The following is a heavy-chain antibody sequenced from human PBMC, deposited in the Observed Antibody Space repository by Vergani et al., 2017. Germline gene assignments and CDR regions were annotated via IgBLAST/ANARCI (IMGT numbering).Heavy chain of an antibody. CDR1: GYTFTNYY. D-gene: IGHD3-9*01. V-gene: IGHV1-46*01. J-gene: IGHJ6*03. Sequence: QVLLVQSGAEVKKPGASVRVSCKTSGYTFTNYYIHWVRQAPGQGLEWMGIINPSGGSTTYAQQFQGRLTMTRDTSTSTVYMDLSNLRSEDTAVYYCARDRAILTGAYYYYYMDVWGKGTTVTVSS. CDR2: INPSGGST. CDR3: ARDRAILTGAYYYYYMDV.